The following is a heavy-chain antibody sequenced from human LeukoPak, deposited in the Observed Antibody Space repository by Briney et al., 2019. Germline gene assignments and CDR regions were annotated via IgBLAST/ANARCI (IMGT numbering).Heavy chain of an antibody. V-gene: IGHV4-59*08. CDR2: IYYSGST. Sequence: PSETLSLTCTVSGGSISSYYWSWIRQPPGKGLEWIGYIYYSGSTTYNPSLKSRVTILIDTSKNQISLKVSSVTAADTAMYYCARHKKDIGVSFDYWGQGTLVTVSS. J-gene: IGHJ4*02. CDR3: ARHKKDIGVSFDY. D-gene: IGHD2-15*01. CDR1: GGSISSYY.